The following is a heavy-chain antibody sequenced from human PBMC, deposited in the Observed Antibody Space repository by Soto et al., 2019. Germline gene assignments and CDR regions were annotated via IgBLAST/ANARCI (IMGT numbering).Heavy chain of an antibody. CDR2: VYYSGTT. D-gene: IGHD2-2*01. J-gene: IGHJ4*02. CDR1: GGSISSSSYY. Sequence: QLQLQESGPGLVKPSETLSLTCTVSGGSISSSSYYWAWVRQPPGKGLEWIGSVYYSGTTYYNPSLKSRVTISGDTSKNQSSLRLSSVTAADTAVFYCARLIHCKTTSCYFDYWGQGTLVTVSS. V-gene: IGHV4-39*01. CDR3: ARLIHCKTTSCYFDY.